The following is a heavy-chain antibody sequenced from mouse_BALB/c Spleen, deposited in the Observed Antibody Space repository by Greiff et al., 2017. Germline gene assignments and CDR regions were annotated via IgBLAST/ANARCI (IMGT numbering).Heavy chain of an antibody. D-gene: IGHD1-1*01. J-gene: IGHJ1*01. CDR2: FYPGSGSI. Sequence: VQLQESGAELVKPGASVKLSCKASGYTFTEYIIHWVKQRSGQGLEWIGWFYPGSGSIKYNEKFKDKATLTADKSSSTVYMELSRLTSEDSAVYFCARHEDSYYYGSSYVYFDVWGAGTTVTVSS. CDR1: GYTFTEYI. V-gene: IGHV1-62-2*01. CDR3: ARHEDSYYYGSSYVYFDV.